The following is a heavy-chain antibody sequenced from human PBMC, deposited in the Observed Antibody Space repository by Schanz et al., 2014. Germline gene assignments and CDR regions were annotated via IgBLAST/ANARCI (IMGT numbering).Heavy chain of an antibody. CDR2: IKQDGSEK. D-gene: IGHD3-10*01. CDR3: ARDQYYFGSGNPFDI. Sequence: VQLVESGGGLVKPGGSLRLSCAASGFTVSNSYIHWVRQAPGKGLEWVANIKQDGSEKYYVDSVKGRFTISRDTSKNTLYLLLNSLRAEDTAVYYCARDQYYFGSGNPFDIWGQGTMVTVSS. CDR1: GFTVSNSY. J-gene: IGHJ3*02. V-gene: IGHV3-7*01.